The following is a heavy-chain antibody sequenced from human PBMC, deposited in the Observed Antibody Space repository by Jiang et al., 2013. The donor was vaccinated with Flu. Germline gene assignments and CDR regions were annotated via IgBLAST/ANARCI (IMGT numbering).Heavy chain of an antibody. D-gene: IGHD3-9*01. CDR2: ISSNGVGT. Sequence: AISSNGVGTYYADSVKGRFTISRDNSKNTLYLQMSSLRAEDTAVYYCVKDKGLRYFDWLSGNWGQGTLVTVSS. V-gene: IGHV3-64D*06. CDR3: VKDKGLRYFDWLSGN. J-gene: IGHJ4*02.